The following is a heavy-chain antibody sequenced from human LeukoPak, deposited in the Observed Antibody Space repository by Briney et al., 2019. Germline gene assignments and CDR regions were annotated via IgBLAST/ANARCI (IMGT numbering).Heavy chain of an antibody. V-gene: IGHV4-39*01. CDR1: GGSLSSSSYY. CDR2: IDYSGST. J-gene: IGHJ4*02. D-gene: IGHD1-26*01. CDR3: ARQPFEWVLAIDY. Sequence: PSETLSLTCTVSGGSLSSSSYYWGWIRQPPGTGLEWLGSIDYSGSTYYNPSLKSQVTISVDTSKKQYSLELSSVSAADTAVYYCARQPFEWVLAIDYWGQGTLVTVSS.